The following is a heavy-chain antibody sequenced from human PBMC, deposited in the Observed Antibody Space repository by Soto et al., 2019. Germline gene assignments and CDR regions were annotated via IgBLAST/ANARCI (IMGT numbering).Heavy chain of an antibody. CDR1: GFTFRSYS. CDR3: AKDRYGS. D-gene: IGHD4-17*01. V-gene: IGHV3-48*01. Sequence: PGGSLRLSCAASGFTFRSYSMNWVRQAPGKGLEWVSYISSSNRTINYADSVKGRFIISRDKSKNTMYLQMNSLRGEDTAVYYCAKDRYGSWGQGTPVTVSS. CDR2: ISSSNRTI. J-gene: IGHJ4*02.